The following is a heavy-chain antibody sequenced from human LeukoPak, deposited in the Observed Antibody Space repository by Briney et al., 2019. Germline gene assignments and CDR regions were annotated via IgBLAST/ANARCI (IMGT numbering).Heavy chain of an antibody. CDR1: GGSISSYY. Sequence: PSETLSLTCTVSGGSISSYYWSWVRQPPGKGLEWIGYIYYSGSTNYNPSLKSRVTISVDTSKNQFSLKLSSVTAADTAVYYCALYGDYYDSSGYYPSWGQGTLVTVSP. D-gene: IGHD3-22*01. CDR2: IYYSGST. CDR3: ALYGDYYDSSGYYPS. V-gene: IGHV4-59*01. J-gene: IGHJ5*02.